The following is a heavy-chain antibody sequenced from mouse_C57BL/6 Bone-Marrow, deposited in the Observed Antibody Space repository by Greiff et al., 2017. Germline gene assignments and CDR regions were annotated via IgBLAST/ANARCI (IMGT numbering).Heavy chain of an antibody. Sequence: QVQLKQPGAELVRPGSSVTLCCKASGYTFTSYWMGWVKQRPGQGLEWIGNIYPSDSETHYNQKFKDKATLTVDKSSSTAYMQLSSLKSEDSALYYCARPNYYGLSPFGVWGTSATVTASS. CDR1: GYTFTSYW. CDR2: IYPSDSET. CDR3: ARPNYYGLSPFGV. J-gene: IGHJ1*03. D-gene: IGHD1-1*01. V-gene: IGHV1-61*01.